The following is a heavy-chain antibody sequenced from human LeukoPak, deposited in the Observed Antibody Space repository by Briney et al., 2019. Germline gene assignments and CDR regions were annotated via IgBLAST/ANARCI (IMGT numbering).Heavy chain of an antibody. Sequence: GGSLRLSCAASGFTFSGYWMSWVRQAPGKGLEWVANTNLDGSVIHYVDSAKGRFTISRDNAKNSLYLQMNYLRAEDTAFYYCATSDDSSGSDWGQGTLVTVSS. CDR2: TNLDGSVI. CDR3: ATSDDSSGSD. J-gene: IGHJ4*02. V-gene: IGHV3-7*01. CDR1: GFTFSGYW. D-gene: IGHD3-22*01.